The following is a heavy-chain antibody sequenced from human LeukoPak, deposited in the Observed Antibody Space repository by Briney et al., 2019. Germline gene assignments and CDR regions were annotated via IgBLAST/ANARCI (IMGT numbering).Heavy chain of an antibody. J-gene: IGHJ5*02. D-gene: IGHD2-21*01. CDR1: GYSFTDYY. V-gene: IGHV1-2*02. Sequence: ASVKVSCKTSGYSFTDYYMHWVRQAPGQGLEGMGWINPNSGGTSSAQKFQGRVTMTRDTSITTVYMEVRWLTSDDTAIYYCARADRLHGGPYLIGPWGQETLVTVSS. CDR3: ARADRLHGGPYLIGP. CDR2: INPNSGGT.